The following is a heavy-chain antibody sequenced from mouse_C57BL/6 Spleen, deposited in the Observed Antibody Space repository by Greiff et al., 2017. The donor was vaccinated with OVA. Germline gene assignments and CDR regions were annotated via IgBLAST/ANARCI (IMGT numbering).Heavy chain of an antibody. CDR1: GYAFTNYL. J-gene: IGHJ3*01. Sequence: QVQLQQSGAELVRPGTSVKVSCKASGYAFTNYLIEWVKQRPGQGLEWIGVINPGSGGTKYNEKFQGKATLTADKSSSTAYMQLSSRTPEDAAVYFCARGGKGFAYWGQGTLVTVSA. V-gene: IGHV1-54*01. CDR2: INPGSGGT. CDR3: ARGGKGFAY. D-gene: IGHD1-1*02.